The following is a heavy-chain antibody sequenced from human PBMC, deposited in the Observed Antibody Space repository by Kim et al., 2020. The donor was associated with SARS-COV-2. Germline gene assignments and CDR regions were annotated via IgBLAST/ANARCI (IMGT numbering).Heavy chain of an antibody. CDR3: ARLYSSSWNYYFDY. CDR1: GGSISSYY. D-gene: IGHD6-13*01. J-gene: IGHJ4*02. V-gene: IGHV4-59*08. CDR2: IYYSGST. Sequence: SETLSLTCTVSGGSISSYYWSWIRQPPGKGLEWIGYIYYSGSTNYNPSLKSRVTISVDTSKNQFSLKLSSVTAADTAVYYCARLYSSSWNYYFDYWGQGTLVTVSS.